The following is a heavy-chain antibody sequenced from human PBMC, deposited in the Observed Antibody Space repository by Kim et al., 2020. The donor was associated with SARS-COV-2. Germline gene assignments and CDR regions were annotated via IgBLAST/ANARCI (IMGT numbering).Heavy chain of an antibody. V-gene: IGHV3-30-3*01. CDR3: ARSFCVHGVCWGAFDI. Sequence: GGSLRLSCTASGFTFSTYAMHWVRQAPGKGPKWVAVISHDGSNKYYADSVQGRFTISRDNSKNTLYLQVNSLRTEDTAVYFCARSFCVHGVCWGAFDIWGQGTIVTVSS. CDR1: GFTFSTYA. CDR2: ISHDGSNK. D-gene: IGHD2-8*01. J-gene: IGHJ3*02.